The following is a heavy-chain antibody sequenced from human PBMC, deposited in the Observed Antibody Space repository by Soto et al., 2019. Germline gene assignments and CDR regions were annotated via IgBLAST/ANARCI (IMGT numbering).Heavy chain of an antibody. J-gene: IGHJ4*02. CDR2: IYYSGSA. Sequence: QLQLQESGPGLVKPSETLSLTCTVSGGSISSSSYYWGWIRQPPGKGLEWIGNIYYSGSAYYNPSLKSRVPISVDMSKNNFSPQLSSVPAADTAVYYCARRGVSGPVDYWGQGTLVTVSS. CDR3: ARRGVSGPVDY. V-gene: IGHV4-39*02. D-gene: IGHD3-10*01. CDR1: GGSISSSSYY.